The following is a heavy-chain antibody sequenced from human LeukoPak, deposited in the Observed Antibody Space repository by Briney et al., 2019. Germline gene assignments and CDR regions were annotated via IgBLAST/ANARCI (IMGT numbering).Heavy chain of an antibody. V-gene: IGHV3-30*02. CDR1: GFTFSSYG. Sequence: GGSLRLSYAASGFTFSSYGMHWVRQAPGKGLEWVAFIRYDGSNKYYADSVKGRFTISRDNSKNTLYLQMNSLRAEDTAVYYCAKDMAPQQHPFDYWGQGTLVTVSS. CDR3: AKDMAPQQHPFDY. J-gene: IGHJ4*02. CDR2: IRYDGSNK. D-gene: IGHD6-13*01.